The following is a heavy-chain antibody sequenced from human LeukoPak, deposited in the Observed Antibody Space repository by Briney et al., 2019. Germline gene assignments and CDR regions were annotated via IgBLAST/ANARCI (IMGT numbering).Heavy chain of an antibody. CDR2: IYYSGST. D-gene: IGHD6-13*01. CDR3: ARGRSSSWEFDY. CDR1: GGSISSYY. Sequence: SETLSLTCTVSGGSISSYYWSWIRQPPGKGLEWIGYIYYSGSTNYNPSLKSRVTISADTSKNQFSLKLSSVTAADTAVYYCARGRSSSWEFDYWGQGTLVTVSS. V-gene: IGHV4-59*01. J-gene: IGHJ4*02.